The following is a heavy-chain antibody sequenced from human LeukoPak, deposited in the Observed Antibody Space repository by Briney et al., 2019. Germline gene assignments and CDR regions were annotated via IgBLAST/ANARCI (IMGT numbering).Heavy chain of an antibody. CDR3: ASYDSSGYYDY. D-gene: IGHD3-22*01. CDR1: GGTFSSYA. Sequence: SVKVSCKASGGTFSSYAISWVRQAPGQGLEWMGGIIPIFGTANYAQKFQGRVTITADKSTSTAYMELSSLRSEDTAVYYCASYDSSGYYDYWGQGTLVTVSS. CDR2: IIPIFGTA. J-gene: IGHJ4*02. V-gene: IGHV1-69*06.